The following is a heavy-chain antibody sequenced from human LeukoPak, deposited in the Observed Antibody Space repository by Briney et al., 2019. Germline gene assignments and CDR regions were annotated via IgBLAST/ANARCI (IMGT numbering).Heavy chain of an antibody. J-gene: IGHJ4*02. V-gene: IGHV3-23*01. CDR3: AKDGFQSSEWSPPLNS. CDR2: ISGHAGST. D-gene: IGHD3-3*01. Sequence: GGSLRLSCELSGFTLNMYSMSWVRQAPGKGLEWVSLISGHAGSTQYADSVEGRFTISRDVRRNTLYLQMYSLRAEDTATYFCAKDGFQSSEWSPPLNSWGQGTLVTVSS. CDR1: GFTLNMYS.